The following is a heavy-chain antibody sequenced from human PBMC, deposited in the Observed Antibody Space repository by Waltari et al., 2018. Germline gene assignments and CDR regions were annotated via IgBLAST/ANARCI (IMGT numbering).Heavy chain of an antibody. CDR2: MSGRGDST. CDR3: ARGSYYRSGGACHSGLDS. CDR1: GFTFSNYA. D-gene: IGHD2-15*01. J-gene: IGHJ4*02. Sequence: EVQLLESGGGSVQPGGSPRLSCTASGFTFSNYAMPWVRQVPGKGVVWLSVMSGRGDSTYYAESVKGRFTISRDNSKNTLYLQRNILRAEDTAVYYCARGSYYRSGGACHSGLDSWGQGTLVTVSS. V-gene: IGHV3-23*01.